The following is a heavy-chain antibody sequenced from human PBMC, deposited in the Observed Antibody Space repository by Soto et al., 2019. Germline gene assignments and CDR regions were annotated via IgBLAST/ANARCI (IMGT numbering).Heavy chain of an antibody. CDR2: ISSSSSYI. CDR1: GFTFSSYS. J-gene: IGHJ4*02. V-gene: IGHV3-21*01. Sequence: GGSLRLSCAASGFTFSSYSMNCVRQAPGKGLEWVSSISSSSSYIYYADSVKGRFTISRDNAKNSLYLQMNSLRAEDTAVYYCARDRSYSSVGYTHPFWGQGIIVTVSS. D-gene: IGHD6-19*01. CDR3: ARDRSYSSVGYTHPF.